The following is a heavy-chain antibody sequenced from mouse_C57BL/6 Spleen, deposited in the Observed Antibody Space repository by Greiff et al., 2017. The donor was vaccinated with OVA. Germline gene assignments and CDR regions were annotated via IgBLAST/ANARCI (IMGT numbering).Heavy chain of an antibody. Sequence: EVQGVESGGGLVKPGGSLKLSCAASGFTFSDYGMHWVRQAPEKGLEWVAYISSGSSTIYYADTVKGRFTISRDNAKNTLFLQMTSLRSEDTAMYYCARQIYYYGSSYGYAMDYWGQGTSVTVSS. CDR2: ISSGSSTI. CDR3: ARQIYYYGSSYGYAMDY. CDR1: GFTFSDYG. V-gene: IGHV5-17*01. J-gene: IGHJ4*01. D-gene: IGHD1-1*01.